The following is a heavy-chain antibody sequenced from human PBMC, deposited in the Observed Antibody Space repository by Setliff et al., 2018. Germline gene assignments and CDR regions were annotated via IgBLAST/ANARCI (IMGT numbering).Heavy chain of an antibody. V-gene: IGHV4-31*03. CDR1: GGSISSGGYY. D-gene: IGHD2-2*01. CDR2: IYYSGST. CDR3: ARVARLVLSRNAFDI. Sequence: TLSLTCTVSGGSISSGGYYWSWIRQHPGKGLEWIGYIYYSGSTYYNPSLKSRVTVSVDTSKNQFSLKLSSVTAADTAAYYCARVARLVLSRNAFDIWGQGTMVTVSS. J-gene: IGHJ3*02.